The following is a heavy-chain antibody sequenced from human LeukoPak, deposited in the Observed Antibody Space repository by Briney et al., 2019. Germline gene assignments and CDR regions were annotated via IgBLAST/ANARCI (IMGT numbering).Heavy chain of an antibody. D-gene: IGHD2-8*01. CDR1: GFTFSSYS. CDR3: ARIVLMVYATHYYYYMDV. CDR2: ISSSSSYI. V-gene: IGHV3-21*01. Sequence: PGGSLRLSCAASGFTFSSYSMNWVRQAPGKGLEWVSSISSSSSYIYYADSVKGRFTISRDNAKNSLYLQMNSLRAEDTAVYYCARIVLMVYATHYYYYMDVWGKGTTVTVSS. J-gene: IGHJ6*03.